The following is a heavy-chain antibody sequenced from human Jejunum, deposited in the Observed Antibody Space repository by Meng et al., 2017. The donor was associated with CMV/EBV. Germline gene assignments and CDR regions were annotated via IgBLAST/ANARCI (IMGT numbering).Heavy chain of an antibody. CDR3: AYRRGGGSGWNWFGP. D-gene: IGHD6-19*01. J-gene: IGHJ5*02. Sequence: QIPLKGSGPPLLKPPQALTLTCSFSGFSLTTDGVGVGWIRRPPGKALEWLALIYWDDDKHYNPSLETRLAIMKDTSKNQVVLIMTDMDPVDTATYYCAYRRGGGSGWNWFGPWGQGTLVTVSS. CDR2: IYWDDDK. CDR1: GFSLTTDGVG. V-gene: IGHV2-5*02.